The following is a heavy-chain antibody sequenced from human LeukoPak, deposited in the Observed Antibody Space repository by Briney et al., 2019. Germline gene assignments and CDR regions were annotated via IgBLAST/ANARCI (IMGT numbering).Heavy chain of an antibody. CDR3: ARGRQSYYYYYMDV. V-gene: IGHV1-18*01. Sequence: ASVKVSCKASGYAFTSYGISWVRQAPGQGLEWMGWISAYNGNTNYAQKLQGRVTMTTDTSTSTAYMELRSLRSDDTAVYYCARGRQSYYYYYMDVWGKGTTVTVSS. CDR1: GYAFTSYG. J-gene: IGHJ6*03. CDR2: ISAYNGNT.